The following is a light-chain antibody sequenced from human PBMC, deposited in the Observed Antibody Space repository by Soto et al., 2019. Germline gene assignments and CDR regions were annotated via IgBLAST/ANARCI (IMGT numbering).Light chain of an antibody. CDR2: EGS. J-gene: IGLJ1*01. CDR1: SSDVGTYNL. Sequence: QSALTRPASVSGAPGQSITITCTGTSSDVGTYNLVSWYQHHPGKAPKLMIYEGSKRPSGVSSRFSGSKSGNTASLTISGFQAEHVAHYNSCSYAGSSTYVFGTGTKLTVL. V-gene: IGLV2-23*01. CDR3: CSYAGSSTYV.